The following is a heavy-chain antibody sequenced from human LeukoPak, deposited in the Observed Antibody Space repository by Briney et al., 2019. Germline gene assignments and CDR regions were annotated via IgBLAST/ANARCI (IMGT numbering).Heavy chain of an antibody. Sequence: GGSLRLSCAASEFTFSTYWMSWVRQAPGKGLEWVANIKQNGGEKYYVGSVKGRFTISRGNAKNSLYLQMNSLRAEDTAVYFCARGGNLFDYWGQGTLVTVSS. CDR3: ARGGNLFDY. J-gene: IGHJ4*02. D-gene: IGHD6-13*01. CDR1: EFTFSTYW. CDR2: IKQNGGEK. V-gene: IGHV3-7*01.